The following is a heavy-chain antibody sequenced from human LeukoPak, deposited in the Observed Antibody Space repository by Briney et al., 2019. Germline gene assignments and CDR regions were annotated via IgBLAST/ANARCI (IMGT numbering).Heavy chain of an antibody. CDR2: IIPILGIA. D-gene: IGHD3-22*01. CDR3: AREGPDDYYDSSGYYRGSRGFDY. V-gene: IGHV1-69*04. CDR1: GGTFSSYA. Sequence: SVKVSCKASGGTFSSYAISWVRQAPGQGLEWMGRIIPILGIANYAQKFQGRVTITADKSTSTAYMELSSLRSEDTAVYYCAREGPDDYYDSSGYYRGSRGFDYWGQGTLVTVSS. J-gene: IGHJ4*02.